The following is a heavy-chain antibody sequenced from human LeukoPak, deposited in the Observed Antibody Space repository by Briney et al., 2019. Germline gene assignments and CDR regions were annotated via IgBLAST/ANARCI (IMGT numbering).Heavy chain of an antibody. V-gene: IGHV3-15*01. D-gene: IGHD1-1*01. Sequence: GGSLRLSCAASGFTFRTTWMSWVRQAPGKGLEWVGRIKSKGTGGTTDYAAPVKGRFTISRDDSKNTLYLQMNSLRAEDTAVYYCARDEPNAIWGQGTMVTVSS. CDR1: GFTFRTTW. CDR2: IKSKGTGGTT. CDR3: ARDEPNAI. J-gene: IGHJ3*02.